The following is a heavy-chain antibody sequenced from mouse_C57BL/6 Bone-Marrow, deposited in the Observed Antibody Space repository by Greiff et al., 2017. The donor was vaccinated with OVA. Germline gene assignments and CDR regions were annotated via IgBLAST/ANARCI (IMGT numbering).Heavy chain of an antibody. CDR1: GYTFTSYD. V-gene: IGHV1-85*01. D-gene: IGHD4-1*01. CDR3: ARRGGNWDEFAY. Sequence: QVQLQQSGPELVKPGASVKLSCKASGYTFTSYDINWVKQRPGQGLEWIGWIYPRGGSTKYNEKFKGKATLTVDTSSSTAYMELHSRTSEDSAVYFCARRGGNWDEFAYWGQGTLVTVSA. J-gene: IGHJ3*01. CDR2: IYPRGGST.